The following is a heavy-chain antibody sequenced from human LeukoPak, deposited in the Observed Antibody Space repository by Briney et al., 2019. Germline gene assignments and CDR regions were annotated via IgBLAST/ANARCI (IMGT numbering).Heavy chain of an antibody. J-gene: IGHJ5*02. D-gene: IGHD2-15*01. V-gene: IGHV1-18*04. CDR3: ARWGGDIVVVVAANNWFDP. CDR1: GYTFTGYY. CDR2: ISAYNGNT. Sequence: AASVKVSCKASGYTFTGYYMHWVRQAPGQGLEWMGWISAYNGNTNYAQKLQGRVTMTTDTSTSTAYMELRSLRSDDTAVYYCARWGGDIVVVVAANNWFDPWGQGTLVTVSS.